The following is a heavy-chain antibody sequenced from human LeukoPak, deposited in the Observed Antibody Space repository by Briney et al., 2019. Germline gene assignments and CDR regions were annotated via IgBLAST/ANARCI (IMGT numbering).Heavy chain of an antibody. V-gene: IGHV4-39*07. CDR2: IYYSGST. CDR3: ARLPQFDY. CDR1: GGSISSSSYY. Sequence: SETLSLTCTVSGGSISSSSYYWGWIRQPPGKGLEWIGSIYYSGSTYYNPFLKSRVTISVDTSKNQFSLKLSSVTAADTAVYYCARLPQFDYWGQGTLVTVSS. J-gene: IGHJ4*02.